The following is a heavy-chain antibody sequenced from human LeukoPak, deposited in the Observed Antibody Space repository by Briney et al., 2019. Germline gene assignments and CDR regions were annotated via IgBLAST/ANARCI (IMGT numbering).Heavy chain of an antibody. Sequence: SETLSLTCTVSGGSISSNYWSWIRQPPGKGLEWIGYIYYSGSTNYNPSLKSRVTISVDTSKNQFSLKLSSVTAADTAVYYCASVWSGYVQAGYWGQGTLVTVSS. J-gene: IGHJ4*02. CDR3: ASVWSGYVQAGY. D-gene: IGHD5-12*01. V-gene: IGHV4-59*08. CDR1: GGSISSNY. CDR2: IYYSGST.